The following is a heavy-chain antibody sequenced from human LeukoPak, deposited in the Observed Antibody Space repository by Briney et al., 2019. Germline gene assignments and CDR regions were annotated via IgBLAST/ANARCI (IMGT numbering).Heavy chain of an antibody. CDR3: ARDGYSSSSNWFDP. D-gene: IGHD6-13*01. CDR1: GFTVSRNY. V-gene: IGHV3-66*01. Sequence: PGRSLRLSCAASGFTVSRNYMSCVRQAPGKEQEWVSVIYSGGSTYYADSVKGRFTISRDNSKNTLYLQMNTLRADDTAVYYCARDGYSSSSNWFDPWGQGTLVTVSS. CDR2: IYSGGST. J-gene: IGHJ5*02.